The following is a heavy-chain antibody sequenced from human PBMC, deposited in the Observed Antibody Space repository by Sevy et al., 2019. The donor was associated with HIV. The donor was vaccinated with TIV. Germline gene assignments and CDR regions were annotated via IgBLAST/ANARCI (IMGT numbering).Heavy chain of an antibody. CDR2: INPNSGGT. J-gene: IGHJ3*02. D-gene: IGHD3-9*01. CDR3: ARDPNDILNEHAFDI. V-gene: IGHV1-2*02. CDR1: GYTFTGYY. Sequence: ASVKVSCKASGYTFTGYYMQWVRQAPGQGLEWMGWINPNSGGTNYAQKFQGTITMTRDTSISTAYLDLNRLRSDDTAVYYCARDPNDILNEHAFDIWGQGTVVTVSS.